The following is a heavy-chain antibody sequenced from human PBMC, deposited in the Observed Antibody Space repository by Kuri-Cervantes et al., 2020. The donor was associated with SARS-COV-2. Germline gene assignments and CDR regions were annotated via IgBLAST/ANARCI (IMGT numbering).Heavy chain of an antibody. D-gene: IGHD6-13*01. CDR3: ARGRRYSSSWYDFDC. Sequence: ASVKVSCKASGYTFTSYDINWVRQAAGQGLEWMGWINPNSGNTGYAQKFQGRVTITRNTSISKAYMELSSLRSADTAVYYFARGRRYSSSWYDFDCWGQGTLVTVSS. CDR2: INPNSGNT. V-gene: IGHV1-8*03. CDR1: GYTFTSYD. J-gene: IGHJ4*02.